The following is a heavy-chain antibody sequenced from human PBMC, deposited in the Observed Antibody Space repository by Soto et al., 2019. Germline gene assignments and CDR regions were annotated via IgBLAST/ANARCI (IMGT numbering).Heavy chain of an antibody. D-gene: IGHD6-19*01. CDR1: GYTFTSYA. CDR2: INAGNGNT. V-gene: IGHV1-3*01. J-gene: IGHJ4*02. CDR3: ARGAVAGTFDY. Sequence: QVQLVQSGAEVKKPGASVKVSCKASGYTFTSYAMHWVRQAPGQRLEWMGWINAGNGNTKYSQKFQGRVTITRDTYASTAYMELSSLRSEDTAVYEGARGAVAGTFDYWGQGTLVTVSS.